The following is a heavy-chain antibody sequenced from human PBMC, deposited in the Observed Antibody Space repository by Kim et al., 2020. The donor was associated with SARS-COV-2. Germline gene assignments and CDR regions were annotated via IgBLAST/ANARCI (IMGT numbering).Heavy chain of an antibody. CDR3: VGAADY. J-gene: IGHJ4*02. Sequence: SGNNIYYAESGKGRVTISRDNAKNSLYLQMNSLRAEDTAVYYCVGAADYWGQGTLVTVSS. CDR2: SGNNI. V-gene: IGHV3-11*01.